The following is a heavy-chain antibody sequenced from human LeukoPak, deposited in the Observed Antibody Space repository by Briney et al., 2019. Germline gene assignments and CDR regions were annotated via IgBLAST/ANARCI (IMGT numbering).Heavy chain of an antibody. CDR1: GGSISSYY. CDR3: ASQDSSGYYPSPYFDY. Sequence: SETLSLTCTVSGGSISSYYWSWIRQPPGKGLEWIGYIYYSGSTNYNPSLKSRLTISVDTSKNQFSLKLSSVTAADTAVYYGASQDSSGYYPSPYFDYWGQGTLVTVSS. D-gene: IGHD3-22*01. V-gene: IGHV4-59*01. J-gene: IGHJ4*02. CDR2: IYYSGST.